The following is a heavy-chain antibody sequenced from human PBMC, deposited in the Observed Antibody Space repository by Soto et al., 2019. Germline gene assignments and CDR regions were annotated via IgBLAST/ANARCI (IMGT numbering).Heavy chain of an antibody. CDR3: ARVRGVVVVPAAIYFFDY. Sequence: ASETLSLPWAVSGGYLSSPGYYRSWIRQHPGKGLEWIGYIYYSGSIYYNPSLKSRVTISVDTSKNQFSLKLSSVTAADTAVYYCARVRGVVVVPAAIYFFDYWGQGTLVTVSS. D-gene: IGHD2-2*01. J-gene: IGHJ4*02. CDR1: GGYLSSPGYY. V-gene: IGHV4-31*11. CDR2: IYYSGSI.